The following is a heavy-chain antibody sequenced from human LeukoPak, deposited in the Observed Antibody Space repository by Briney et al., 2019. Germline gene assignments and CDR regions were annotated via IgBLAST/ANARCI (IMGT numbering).Heavy chain of an antibody. D-gene: IGHD4-23*01. J-gene: IGHJ6*03. CDR1: GGSISSYY. V-gene: IGHV4-4*07. CDR3: ARETTVVTPGYYYYYMDV. Sequence: PETLSLTCTVSGGSISSYYWSWIRQPAGKGLEWIGRIYTSGSTNYNPSLKSRVTMSVDTSKNQFSLKLSSVTAADTAVYYCARETTVVTPGYYYYYMDVWGKGTTVTISS. CDR2: IYTSGST.